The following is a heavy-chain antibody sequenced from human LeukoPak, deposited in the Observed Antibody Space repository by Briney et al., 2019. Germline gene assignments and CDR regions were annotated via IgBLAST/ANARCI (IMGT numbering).Heavy chain of an antibody. CDR1: GITLSNYA. V-gene: IGHV3-23*01. Sequence: GGSLRLSCVVSGITLSNYAMSWVRQAPGKGLEWVSAISGSGGSTYYADSVKGRFTISRDNSKNTLYLQMNSLRAEDTAVYYCAKDYDYVWGSYRYWGYYFDYWGQGTLVTVSS. CDR2: ISGSGGST. D-gene: IGHD3-16*02. J-gene: IGHJ4*02. CDR3: AKDYDYVWGSYRYWGYYFDY.